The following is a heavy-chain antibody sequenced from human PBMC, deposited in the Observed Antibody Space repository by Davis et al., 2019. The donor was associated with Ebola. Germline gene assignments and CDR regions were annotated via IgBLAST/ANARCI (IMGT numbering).Heavy chain of an antibody. V-gene: IGHV3-23*01. CDR3: TTRLRHHFDY. J-gene: IGHJ4*02. Sequence: PGGSLRLSCAASGFTFSNYAMHWVRQAPGKGLEWVSTISDRSEHTHYADSVKGRFTISRDDSKNTVFLHMNSLRAEDTAIYYCTTRLRHHFDYWGQGTLVTVSS. CDR1: GFTFSNYA. CDR2: ISDRSEHT. D-gene: IGHD1-1*01.